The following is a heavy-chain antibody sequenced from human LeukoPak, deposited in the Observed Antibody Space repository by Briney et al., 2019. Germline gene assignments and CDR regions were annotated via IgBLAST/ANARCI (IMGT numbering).Heavy chain of an antibody. CDR3: AREPGYWIVRARQDYMDV. D-gene: IGHD1-26*01. CDR1: GGTFSSHA. Sequence: SVKVSCKASGGTFSSHAISWMRQAPGQGLEWMGGIISMSGTANYAQKFQDRVTITADKSTSTAYMELSSLRSDDTAVYYCAREPGYWIVRARQDYMDVWGKGTTVTVSS. J-gene: IGHJ6*03. V-gene: IGHV1-69*06. CDR2: IISMSGTA.